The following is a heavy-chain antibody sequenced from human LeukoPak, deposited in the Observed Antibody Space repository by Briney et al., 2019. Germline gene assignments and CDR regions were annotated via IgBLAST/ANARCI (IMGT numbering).Heavy chain of an antibody. CDR2: IYPSDSDT. Sequence: GESLKISCMGSGYIFTNYWIGWVRQMPGKGLEWMGIIYPSDSDTRYSSSFQGQVTISADKSINTAYVQWSSLKASDTAMYYCARHTAIAVAGHDAFDKWGQGTMVAVAP. D-gene: IGHD6-19*01. CDR3: ARHTAIAVAGHDAFDK. J-gene: IGHJ3*02. V-gene: IGHV5-51*01. CDR1: GYIFTNYW.